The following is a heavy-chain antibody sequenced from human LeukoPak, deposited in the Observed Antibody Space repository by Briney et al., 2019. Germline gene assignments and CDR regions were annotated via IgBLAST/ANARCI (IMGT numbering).Heavy chain of an antibody. J-gene: IGHJ4*02. CDR3: ARVLSSSGHTDY. V-gene: IGHV3-64*01. CDR2: ISSNGGST. CDR1: GFTFSSYA. D-gene: IGHD6-6*01. Sequence: SGRSLRLSCAASGFTFSSYAMHWVRQAPGKGLEYVSAISSNGGSTYYANSVKGRFTISRDNSKNTLYLQMGSLRAEDMAVYYCARVLSSSGHTDYWGQGTLVTVSS.